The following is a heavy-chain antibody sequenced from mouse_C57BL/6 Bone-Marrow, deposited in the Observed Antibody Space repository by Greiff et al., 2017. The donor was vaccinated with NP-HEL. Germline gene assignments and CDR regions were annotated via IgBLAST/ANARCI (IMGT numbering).Heavy chain of an antibody. D-gene: IGHD2-10*01. CDR2: IDPSDSYT. V-gene: IGHV1-50*01. CDR3: ARPYYGNYRGYFDV. Sequence: QVQLQQPGAELVKPGASVKLSCKASGYTFTSYWMQWVKQRPGQGLEWIGKIDPSDSYTNYNQKFKGKATLTVDTSSSTAYMQLSSLTSEDSAVYYCARPYYGNYRGYFDVWGRGTTITVTS. J-gene: IGHJ1*03. CDR1: GYTFTSYW.